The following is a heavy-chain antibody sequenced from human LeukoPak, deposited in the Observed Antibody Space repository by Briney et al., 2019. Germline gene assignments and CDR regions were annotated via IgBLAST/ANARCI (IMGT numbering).Heavy chain of an antibody. J-gene: IGHJ6*02. Sequence: GGSLRLSCAASGFTFSSYDMHWVRHATGKGLEWVSAIGTAGDTYYPGSVKGRFTISRENAKNSLYLQMNSLRAGNTAVYYCARAGDGGNPLYYYGMDVWGQGTTVTVSS. V-gene: IGHV3-13*01. D-gene: IGHD4-23*01. CDR3: ARAGDGGNPLYYYGMDV. CDR2: IGTAGDT. CDR1: GFTFSSYD.